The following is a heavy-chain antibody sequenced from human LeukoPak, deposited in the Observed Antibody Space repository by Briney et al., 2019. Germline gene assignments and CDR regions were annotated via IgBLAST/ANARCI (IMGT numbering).Heavy chain of an antibody. J-gene: IGHJ4*02. Sequence: GGSLRLSCAASGFTFSSYSMNWVRQAPGKGLEWVSSISSSSSYIYYADSVKGRFTISRDNSKNTLYLQMNSLRAEDTAVYYCARGGSSGWYGGYYFDYWGQGTLVTVSS. D-gene: IGHD6-19*01. V-gene: IGHV3-21*01. CDR3: ARGGSSGWYGGYYFDY. CDR2: ISSSSSYI. CDR1: GFTFSSYS.